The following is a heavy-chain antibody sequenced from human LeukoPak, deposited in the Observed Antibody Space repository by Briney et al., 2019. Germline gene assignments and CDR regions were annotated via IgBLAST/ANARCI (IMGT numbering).Heavy chain of an antibody. J-gene: IGHJ4*02. Sequence: SETLSLTCAVYGGSFSGYYWSWIRQPPGKGLEWIGEINHSGSTNYNPSLKSRVTISVDKSKNQFSLKLSSVTAADTAVYYCARMSYDVLTGYYSLDYWGQGTLVTVSS. CDR1: GGSFSGYY. CDR2: INHSGST. V-gene: IGHV4-34*01. CDR3: ARMSYDVLTGYYSLDY. D-gene: IGHD3-9*01.